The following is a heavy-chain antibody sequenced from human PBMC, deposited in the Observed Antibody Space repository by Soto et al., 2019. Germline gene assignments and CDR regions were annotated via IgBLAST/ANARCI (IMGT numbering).Heavy chain of an antibody. V-gene: IGHV3-21*01. Sequence: GGSLRLSCAASGFTFSSYSMNWVRQAPGKGLEWVSSISSSSSYIYYADSVKGRFTISRDNAKNSLYLQMNSLRAEDTAVYYCAGAPSPEHTYYYDSSGWYYWGQGTLVTAPQ. CDR1: GFTFSSYS. D-gene: IGHD3-22*01. CDR3: AGAPSPEHTYYYDSSGWYY. CDR2: ISSSSSYI. J-gene: IGHJ4*02.